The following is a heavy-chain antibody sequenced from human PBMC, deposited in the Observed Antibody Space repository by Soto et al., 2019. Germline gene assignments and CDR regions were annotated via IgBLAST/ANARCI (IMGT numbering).Heavy chain of an antibody. CDR1: GYTFTSYY. D-gene: IGHD4-17*01. CDR2: INPSGGST. Sequence: QVQLVQSGAEVKKPGASVKVSCKASGYTFTSYYMHWVRQAPGQGLEWMGRINPSGGSTSYAQKCQGRVTVTRDTSTSTVYMELSSLRSEDTAVYYCAGGVPFDCGDPPGEYGMDAWGQGTTLTVSS. CDR3: AGGVPFDCGDPPGEYGMDA. J-gene: IGHJ6*02. V-gene: IGHV1-46*01.